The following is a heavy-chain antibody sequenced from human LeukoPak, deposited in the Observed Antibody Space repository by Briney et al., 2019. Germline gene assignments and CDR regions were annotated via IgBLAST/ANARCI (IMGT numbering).Heavy chain of an antibody. CDR1: GGSISSTNYY. J-gene: IGHJ4*02. CDR2: IYYSGST. CDR3: ARRYNWNDRWD. V-gene: IGHV4-39*07. Sequence: SETLSLTCTVSGGSISSTNYYWGWIRQPPGKGLEWIGSIYYSGSTYYNPSLKSRLTISLDTSKNQFSLRLSSVTAADTAFYYCARRYNWNDRWDWGQGTLVTV. D-gene: IGHD1-1*01.